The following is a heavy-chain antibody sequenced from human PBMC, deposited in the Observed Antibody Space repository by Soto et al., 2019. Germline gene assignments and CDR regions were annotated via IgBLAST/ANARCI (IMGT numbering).Heavy chain of an antibody. CDR3: ARDKARVIGELEIDY. CDR1: GFTFSSYG. D-gene: IGHD3-10*01. Sequence: GGSLRLSCAASGFTFSSYGMHWVRQAPGKGLEWVAVIWYDGSNKYYADSVKGRFTISRDNSKNTLYLQMNSLRAEDTAVYYCARDKARVIGELEIDYWGQGTLVTVSS. J-gene: IGHJ4*02. CDR2: IWYDGSNK. V-gene: IGHV3-33*01.